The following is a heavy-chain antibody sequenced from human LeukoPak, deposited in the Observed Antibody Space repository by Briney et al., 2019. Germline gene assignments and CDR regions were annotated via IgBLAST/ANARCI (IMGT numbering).Heavy chain of an antibody. Sequence: ASVKVSCKASGYTFTGYYMHWGRQAPGQGLEWMGRINPNSGGTNYAQKCQGRVTMTRDTSISTAYMELSRLRSDDTAVYYCAKGYCSGGSCFGGWFDPWGQGTLVTVSS. CDR2: INPNSGGT. D-gene: IGHD2-15*01. V-gene: IGHV1-2*06. CDR3: AKGYCSGGSCFGGWFDP. CDR1: GYTFTGYY. J-gene: IGHJ5*02.